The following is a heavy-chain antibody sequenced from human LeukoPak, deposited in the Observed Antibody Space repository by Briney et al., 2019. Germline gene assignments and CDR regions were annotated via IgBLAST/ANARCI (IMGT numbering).Heavy chain of an antibody. Sequence: PGGSLRLSCAASGFTVSSNYMSWVRQAPGKGLEWVSVIYSGGSTYYADSVKGRFTISRDNSKNTLYLQMNSLRAEDTAVYYCARDNCSSTSCYGDYYYYGMDVWGQGTTVTVSS. D-gene: IGHD2-2*01. J-gene: IGHJ6*02. CDR2: IYSGGST. CDR3: ARDNCSSTSCYGDYYYYGMDV. CDR1: GFTVSSNY. V-gene: IGHV3-66*01.